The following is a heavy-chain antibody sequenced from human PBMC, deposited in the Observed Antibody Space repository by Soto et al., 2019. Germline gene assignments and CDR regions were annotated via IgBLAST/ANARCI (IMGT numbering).Heavy chain of an antibody. Sequence: QVQLVQSGAEVKKPGSSVKVSCKASGGTFSSYAISWVRQAPGQGLEWMGGIIPIFGTANYAQKFQGRVTFTADESPRTAYMVLSSLRSGDTAVYYCARELGYGDYTDYYGMDVWGKGPTPTVSS. CDR3: ARELGYGDYTDYYGMDV. V-gene: IGHV1-69*01. CDR1: GGTFSSYA. J-gene: IGHJ6*04. CDR2: IIPIFGTA. D-gene: IGHD4-17*01.